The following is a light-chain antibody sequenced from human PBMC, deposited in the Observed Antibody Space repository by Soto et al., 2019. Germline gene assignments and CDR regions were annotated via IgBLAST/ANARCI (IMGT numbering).Light chain of an antibody. CDR1: QSVSSN. CDR2: DAS. V-gene: IGKV3-11*01. Sequence: AQKRATQSGAGEESTTRSSRASQSVSSNLAWYQQKPGQAPRLLIYDASNRATGIPARFSGSGSGTDFSFTISSLEPEDFAVYSCQQRSNWPTTFGQGTRLEIK. CDR3: QQRSNWPTT. J-gene: IGKJ5*01.